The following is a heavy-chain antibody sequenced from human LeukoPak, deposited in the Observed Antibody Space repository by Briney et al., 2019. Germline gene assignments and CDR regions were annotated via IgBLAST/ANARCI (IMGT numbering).Heavy chain of an antibody. V-gene: IGHV3-53*01. CDR2: IYADGNT. J-gene: IGHJ4*02. Sequence: PGGSLRLSCAASGFIVNTNYMTWVRQAPGGGLEWVSFIYADGNTYYADPVKGRFTISRDISKNAVYLQMNSLRADDTAGYYCARDSDGDANFDSRGQGTLVTVSS. CDR3: ARDSDGDANFDS. D-gene: IGHD4-17*01. CDR1: GFIVNTNY.